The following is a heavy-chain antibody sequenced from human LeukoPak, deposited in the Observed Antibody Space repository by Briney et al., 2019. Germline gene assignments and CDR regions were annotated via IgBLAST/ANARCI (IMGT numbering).Heavy chain of an antibody. Sequence: PGGSLRLSCAASGFTFSTYGMHWVRQAPGKGLEWVAFIRDDGSNKYYADSVKGRFTISRDNSKNTLYLQMNSLRADDTAVYYCAKDGEDIVVVPAAIRIDYYYYMDVWGKGTTVTVSS. CDR3: AKDGEDIVVVPAAIRIDYYYYMDV. CDR1: GFTFSTYG. J-gene: IGHJ6*03. CDR2: IRDDGSNK. V-gene: IGHV3-30*02. D-gene: IGHD2-2*01.